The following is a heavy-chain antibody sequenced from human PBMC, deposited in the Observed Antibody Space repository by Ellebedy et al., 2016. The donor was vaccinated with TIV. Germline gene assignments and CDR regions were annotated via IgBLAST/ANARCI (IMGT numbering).Heavy chain of an antibody. J-gene: IGHJ4*02. CDR2: ISGSGVVT. V-gene: IGHV3-23*01. Sequence: PGGSLRLSSAASGFTFRKYAMAWVRQAPGQGLEWVAAISGSGVVTYYADSVKGRFAVSRDTSTSSLYLQMNSLRAEDTAIYYCAKFYGDYHPYYFDYWGQGTLVTVSS. D-gene: IGHD4-17*01. CDR3: AKFYGDYHPYYFDY. CDR1: GFTFRKYA.